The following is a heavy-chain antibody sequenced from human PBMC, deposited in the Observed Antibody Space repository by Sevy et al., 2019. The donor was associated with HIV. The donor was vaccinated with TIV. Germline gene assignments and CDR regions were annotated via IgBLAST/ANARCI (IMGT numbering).Heavy chain of an antibody. CDR1: GFTFSSYW. J-gene: IGHJ1*01. Sequence: GGSLRLSCSASGFTFSSYWMSWVRQAPGKGLEWVATIKQDGSEKYYVDSVKGRFTIFRDNAKNSLFLQMSSLRAEDTAVYYCAREPPYSAATPYFQHWGQGTLVTVSS. V-gene: IGHV3-7*01. CDR2: IKQDGSEK. D-gene: IGHD6-25*01. CDR3: AREPPYSAATPYFQH.